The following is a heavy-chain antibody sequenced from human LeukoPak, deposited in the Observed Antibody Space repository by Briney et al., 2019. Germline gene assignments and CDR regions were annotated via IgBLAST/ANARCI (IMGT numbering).Heavy chain of an antibody. CDR1: GLTFSTYS. CDR3: ARGVIWFGESPKNWLGPDP. D-gene: IGHD3-10*01. V-gene: IGHV3-48*02. Sequence: GGSLRLSCEVSGLTFSTYSMNWVRQAPGKGLEWISYISSSGSIRYYADSVKGRFTISRDNAMNSLYLQMNSLRDEDTAVYYCARGVIWFGESPKNWLGPDPWGQGTLVTVSS. J-gene: IGHJ5*02. CDR2: ISSSGSIR.